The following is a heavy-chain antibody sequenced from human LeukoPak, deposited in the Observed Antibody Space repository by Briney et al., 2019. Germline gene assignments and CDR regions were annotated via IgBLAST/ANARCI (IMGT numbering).Heavy chain of an antibody. CDR3: ARDPRNKGFDP. Sequence: PGGSLRLSCAASGFTFSCYWMHWARQSPGKGLVWVSCINGDGSDTRYADSVKGRFTISRDNAKNTLYLQMNSLRVEDTAVYYCARDPRNKGFDPWGQGTLATVTS. D-gene: IGHD1/OR15-1a*01. V-gene: IGHV3-74*01. CDR1: GFTFSCYW. CDR2: INGDGSDT. J-gene: IGHJ5*02.